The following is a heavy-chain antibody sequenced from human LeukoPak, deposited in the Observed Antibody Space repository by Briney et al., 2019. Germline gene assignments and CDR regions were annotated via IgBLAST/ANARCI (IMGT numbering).Heavy chain of an antibody. CDR3: ARGTGYCSSTSCNDAFDI. V-gene: IGHV1-18*01. D-gene: IGHD2-2*01. CDR2: ISAYNGNT. J-gene: IGHJ3*02. Sequence: VASVKVSCKASGYTFTSYGISWVRQAPGQGLEWMGWISAYNGNTNYAQKFQGRVTMTRNTSISTAYMELSSLRSEDTAVYSCARGTGYCSSTSCNDAFDIWGQGTMVTVSP. CDR1: GYTFTSYG.